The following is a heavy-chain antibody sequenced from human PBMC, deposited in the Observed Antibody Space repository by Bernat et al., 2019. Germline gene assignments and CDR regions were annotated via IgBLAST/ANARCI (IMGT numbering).Heavy chain of an antibody. CDR2: IDPSDSYT. Sequence: EVQLVQSGAEVKKPGESLRISCKGSGYSFTSYWISWVRQMPGKGLEWMGRIDPSDSYTNYSPSFQGHVTISADKSISTAYLQWSSLKASDTAMYYCARHGPEGYSSSRYNWFDPWGQGTLVTVSS. CDR1: GYSFTSYW. V-gene: IGHV5-10-1*03. J-gene: IGHJ5*02. D-gene: IGHD6-6*01. CDR3: ARHGPEGYSSSRYNWFDP.